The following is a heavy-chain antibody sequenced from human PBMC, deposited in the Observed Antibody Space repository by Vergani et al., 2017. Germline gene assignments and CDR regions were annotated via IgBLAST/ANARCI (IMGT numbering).Heavy chain of an antibody. V-gene: IGHV4-4*02. D-gene: IGHD2-8*01. CDR2: IYHSGST. CDR3: AKEHPAVFIVLMVYVDY. Sequence: QVQLQESGPGLVKPSGTLSLTCAVSGGSISSSNWWSWVRQPPGKGLEWIGEIYHSGSTNYNPSLKSRVTISVDKSKNQFSLKLSSVTAADTAVYYCAKEHPAVFIVLMVYVDYWGQGTLVTVSS. CDR1: GGSISSSNW. J-gene: IGHJ4*02.